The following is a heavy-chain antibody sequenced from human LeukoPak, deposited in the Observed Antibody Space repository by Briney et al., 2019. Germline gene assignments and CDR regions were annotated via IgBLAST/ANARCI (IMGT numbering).Heavy chain of an antibody. D-gene: IGHD3-22*01. Sequence: GGSLTLSCPVSGFTFGSSAMNWVRQAAGKGLDWVSCISDRGTRTNYEDSVKGRLTISRHNSKNTLYLQMNSLRAEDTAVYYCAKDLSGYRGFFDYWGQGTLVTVSS. CDR3: AKDLSGYRGFFDY. J-gene: IGHJ4*02. CDR2: ISDRGTRT. V-gene: IGHV3-23*01. CDR1: GFTFGSSA.